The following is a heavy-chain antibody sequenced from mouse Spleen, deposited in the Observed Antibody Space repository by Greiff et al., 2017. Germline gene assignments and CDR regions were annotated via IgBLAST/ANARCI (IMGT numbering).Heavy chain of an antibody. J-gene: IGHJ1*01. V-gene: IGHV14-1*02. CDR3: ARQGTGTMNWYFDV. CDR2: IDPENGNT. CDR1: GFNIKDYY. D-gene: IGHD4-1*01. Sequence: VQLQQSGAELVRPGALVKLSCKASGFNIKDYYMHWVKQRPEQGLEWIGWIDPENGNTIYDPKFQGKASITADTSSNTAYLQLSSLTSEDTAVYYCARQGTGTMNWYFDVWGAGTTVTVSS.